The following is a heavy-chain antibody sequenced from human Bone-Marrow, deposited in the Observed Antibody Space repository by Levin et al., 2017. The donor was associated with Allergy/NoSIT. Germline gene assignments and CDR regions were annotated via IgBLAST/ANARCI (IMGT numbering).Heavy chain of an antibody. J-gene: IGHJ3*02. D-gene: IGHD2-2*02. Sequence: GGSLRLSCAASGFTLSSYDMHWVRQAPGKGLEWVAVLSYDVSNKQYADSVKGRFTISRDTPKNTLYLQMNSLRTDDTAVYFCAKGDCSSSDCYTYDAFDIWGLGTLVTVSS. CDR3: AKGDCSSSDCYTYDAFDI. CDR1: GFTLSSYD. CDR2: LSYDVSNK. V-gene: IGHV3-30*18.